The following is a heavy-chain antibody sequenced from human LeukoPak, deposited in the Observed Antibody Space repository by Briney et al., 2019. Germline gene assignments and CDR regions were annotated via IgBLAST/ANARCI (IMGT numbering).Heavy chain of an antibody. CDR2: ISSSSSTI. J-gene: IGHJ4*02. CDR3: ARNYYDSSGYYYFDY. Sequence: GGSLRLSCAASGFTFSSYSTNWVRQAPGKGLEWVSYISSSSSTIYYADSVKGRFTISRDNAKNSPYLQMNSLRAEDTAVYYCARNYYDSSGYYYFDYWGQGTLVTVSS. CDR1: GFTFSSYS. V-gene: IGHV3-48*04. D-gene: IGHD3-22*01.